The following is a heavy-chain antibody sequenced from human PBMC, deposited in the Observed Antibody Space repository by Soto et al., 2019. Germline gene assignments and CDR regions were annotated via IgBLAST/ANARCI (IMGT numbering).Heavy chain of an antibody. Sequence: SETLSLTCTVSGGSISSYYWSWIRQPPGKGLEWIGYIYYSGSTNYNPSLKSRVTISVDTSKNQFSLKLSSVTAADTAVYYCARTYYDFWSGYQPLYYFDYWGQRTLVTVSS. CDR1: GGSISSYY. J-gene: IGHJ4*02. V-gene: IGHV4-59*01. CDR2: IYYSGST. D-gene: IGHD3-3*01. CDR3: ARTYYDFWSGYQPLYYFDY.